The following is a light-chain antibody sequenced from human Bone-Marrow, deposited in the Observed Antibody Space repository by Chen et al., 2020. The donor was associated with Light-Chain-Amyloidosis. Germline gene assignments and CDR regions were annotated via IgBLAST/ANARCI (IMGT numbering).Light chain of an antibody. CDR2: GSA. Sequence: EIVLTQSPGTLSLSPGEVANLSCMASQAISSNYLTGYQQQFGQAPRLLIYGSASRATGIPDRFTVSGSGTDFTLAINSLEPEDFAMYYCQQYGTSPLTFGGGTKVEIK. CDR1: QAISSNY. V-gene: IGKV3-20*01. CDR3: QQYGTSPLT. J-gene: IGKJ4*01.